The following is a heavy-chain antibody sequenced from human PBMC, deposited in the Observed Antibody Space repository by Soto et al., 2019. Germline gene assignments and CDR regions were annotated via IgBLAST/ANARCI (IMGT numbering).Heavy chain of an antibody. V-gene: IGHV3-30*18. J-gene: IGHJ6*02. D-gene: IGHD3-3*02. CDR2: ISYDGSNK. CDR1: GFTFSSYG. CDR3: AKDQAFDYGMDV. Sequence: GGSLRLSCAASGFTFSSYGMHWVRQAPGKGLEWVAVISYDGSNKYYADSVKGRFTISRDNSKNTLYLQMNSLRAEDTAVYYCAKDQAFDYGMDVWGQGTTVTVSS.